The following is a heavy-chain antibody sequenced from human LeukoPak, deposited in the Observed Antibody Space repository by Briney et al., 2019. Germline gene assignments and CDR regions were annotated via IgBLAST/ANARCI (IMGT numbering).Heavy chain of an antibody. CDR2: IYYSGST. Sequence: SETLSLTCTVSGGSISSSSYYWGWIRQPPGKGLEWIGSIYYSGSTYYNPSLKSRVTISVDTSKNQFSLKLSSVTAADTAVYYYARLAGSSWPPDYWGQGTLVTVSS. J-gene: IGHJ4*02. CDR3: ARLAGSSWPPDY. CDR1: GGSISSSSYY. V-gene: IGHV4-39*01. D-gene: IGHD6-13*01.